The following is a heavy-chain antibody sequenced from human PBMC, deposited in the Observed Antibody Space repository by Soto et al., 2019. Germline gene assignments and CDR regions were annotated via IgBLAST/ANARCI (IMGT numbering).Heavy chain of an antibody. D-gene: IGHD3-10*01. CDR3: ARERYGSGGAFDI. Sequence: QVQLVESGGGVVQPGRSLRLSCAASGFTFSSYGMHWVRQTPGKGLEWVAVIWYDGSNKYYTDSVKGRFTISRDNSKNTLYLQMNSPRAEDTAVYYCARERYGSGGAFDIWGQGTMVTVSS. V-gene: IGHV3-33*01. CDR2: IWYDGSNK. CDR1: GFTFSSYG. J-gene: IGHJ3*02.